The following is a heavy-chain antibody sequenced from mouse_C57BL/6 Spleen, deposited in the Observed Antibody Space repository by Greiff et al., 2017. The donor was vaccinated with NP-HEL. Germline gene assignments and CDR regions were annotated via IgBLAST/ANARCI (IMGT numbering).Heavy chain of an antibody. CDR3: ARDGNYPYAMDY. J-gene: IGHJ4*01. CDR2: IYPRSGNT. CDR1: GYTFTSYG. D-gene: IGHD2-1*01. V-gene: IGHV1-81*01. Sequence: VQLQQSGAELARPGASVKLSCKASGYTFTSYGISWVKQRTGQGLEWIGEIYPRSGNTYYNEKFKGKATLTADKSSSTAYMELRSRTSEDSAVYCCARDGNYPYAMDYWGQGTSVTVSS.